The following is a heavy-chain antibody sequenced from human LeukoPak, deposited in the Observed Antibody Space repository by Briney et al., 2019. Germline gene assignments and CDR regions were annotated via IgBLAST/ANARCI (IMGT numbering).Heavy chain of an antibody. CDR1: GGSISIYY. CDR3: ARHVYRITIFGVVTQNWFDP. D-gene: IGHD3-3*01. Sequence: PSETLSLTCTVSGGSISIYYWHWIRQPPGKGLEWIGYVYYSGSTKYNPTLKSRVSISVDTSKNQFSLKLTSVTAADTAVYYCARHVYRITIFGVVTQNWFDPWGQGTLVTVSS. CDR2: VYYSGST. V-gene: IGHV4-59*01. J-gene: IGHJ5*02.